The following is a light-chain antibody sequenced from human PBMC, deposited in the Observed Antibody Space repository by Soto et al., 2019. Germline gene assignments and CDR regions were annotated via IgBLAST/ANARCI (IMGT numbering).Light chain of an antibody. CDR1: KLGDKY. V-gene: IGLV3-1*01. CDR2: QDS. Sequence: SYELTQPPSVSVSPGQTASITCSGAKLGDKYACWYQQKPGQSPVLVIYQDSKRPSGIPERFSGSNSGNTATLTISGTQAMDDADYYCQAWDSSTAGVFGTGTKLTVL. J-gene: IGLJ1*01. CDR3: QAWDSSTAGV.